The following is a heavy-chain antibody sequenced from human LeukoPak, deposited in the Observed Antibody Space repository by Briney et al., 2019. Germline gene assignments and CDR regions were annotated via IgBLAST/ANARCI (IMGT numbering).Heavy chain of an antibody. J-gene: IGHJ4*02. CDR1: GVSISYNY. D-gene: IGHD4-23*01. Sequence: SETLSLTCTVSGVSISYNYWSWIRQPPGKGLEWIGQIFYTGTTEYNPSLKSRVSMSLDTSKSQFSLRLSSVTAGDMAVYYCARQHGGNYLDFWGQGTLVTVSS. CDR3: ARQHGGNYLDF. V-gene: IGHV4-59*01. CDR2: IFYTGTT.